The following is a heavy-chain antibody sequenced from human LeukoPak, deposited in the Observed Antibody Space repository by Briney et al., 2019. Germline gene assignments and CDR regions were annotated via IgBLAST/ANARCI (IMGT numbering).Heavy chain of an antibody. CDR2: IYYSGSS. CDR1: GGSINNGGYY. D-gene: IGHD2-15*01. Sequence: PSQTLSLTCTVSGGSINNGGYYWSWIRQHPGKGLEWIGYIYYSGSSYYNPSLRSRVTISVDTSKNHFSLKLSSVTAADTAVYYCARKSGYCSGGSCYPLEAFDIWGQGTMVTVSS. V-gene: IGHV4-31*03. CDR3: ARKSGYCSGGSCYPLEAFDI. J-gene: IGHJ3*02.